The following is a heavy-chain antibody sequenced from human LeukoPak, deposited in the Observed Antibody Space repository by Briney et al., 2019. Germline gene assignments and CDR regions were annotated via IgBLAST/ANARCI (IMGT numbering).Heavy chain of an antibody. V-gene: IGHV4-39*01. Sequence: SETPSLTCTVSGGSISSSSYYSGCIRQPPGNGLEWIGTMYYSGSTYYNPSLKSRVTISVDTSKNQFYLKLSSVTAADTAVYYWARHLANVRWGVNPGWFDPWGQGTLVTVSS. CDR1: GGSISSSSYY. D-gene: IGHD3-10*02. J-gene: IGHJ5*02. CDR2: MYYSGST. CDR3: ARHLANVRWGVNPGWFDP.